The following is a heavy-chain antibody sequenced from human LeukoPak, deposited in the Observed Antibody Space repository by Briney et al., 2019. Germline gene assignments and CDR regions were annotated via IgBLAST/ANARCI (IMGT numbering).Heavy chain of an antibody. CDR2: MWTSGANP. Sequence: GGSLRLSCAASGINLSSHIMHWVRQAPGKGLEWVAVMWTSGANPYNTESVKGRFTISRDNSKNMLFLQMNSLRGEDTAVYYCAREQDGFDIWGQGTMVTVSS. CDR3: AREQDGFDI. J-gene: IGHJ3*02. V-gene: IGHV3-33*08. CDR1: GINLSSHI.